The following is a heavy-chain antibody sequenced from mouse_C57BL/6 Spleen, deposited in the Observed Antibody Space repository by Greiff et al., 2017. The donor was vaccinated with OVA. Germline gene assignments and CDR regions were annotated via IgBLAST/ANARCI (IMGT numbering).Heavy chain of an antibody. CDR3: TPRDD. CDR2: LSPGTSAT. Sequence: VQLKQSGPVLARPGASVTLSCKTSGYTFTSYWMPWVKQRPGQGLDWIGALSPGTSATRSNQKFKGKAKLTAGTSASTAYMERSSRTHEDSAVYYGTPRDDRGQGTSVT. J-gene: IGHJ4*01. CDR1: GYTFTSYW. V-gene: IGHV1-5*01.